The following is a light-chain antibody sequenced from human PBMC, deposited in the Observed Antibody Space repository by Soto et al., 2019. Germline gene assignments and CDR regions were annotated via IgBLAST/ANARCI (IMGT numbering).Light chain of an antibody. Sequence: QSALTQPASVSGSPGQSITISCTATSSDVGDYNYVSWYQQHPGKAPKLMIYDVSKRPSGVPDRFSGSKSGNTASLTISGLQAEDEADYYCCSYAGSYTFGYVFGTGTKLTVL. J-gene: IGLJ1*01. V-gene: IGLV2-11*01. CDR3: CSYAGSYTFGYV. CDR1: SSDVGDYNY. CDR2: DVS.